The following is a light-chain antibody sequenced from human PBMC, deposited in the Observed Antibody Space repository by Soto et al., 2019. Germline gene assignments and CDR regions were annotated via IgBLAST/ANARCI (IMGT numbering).Light chain of an antibody. J-gene: IGKJ1*01. CDR1: PGISNY. Sequence: DIQMTQSPSSLSASVGDRVTITCRASPGISNYLAWYQQKPGKVPKLLIYAESTLQSGVPSRFSGSGSGTDFTLTISSLQPEDVATYYCQKYNSAPWTFGQGTKVEIK. CDR2: AES. CDR3: QKYNSAPWT. V-gene: IGKV1-27*01.